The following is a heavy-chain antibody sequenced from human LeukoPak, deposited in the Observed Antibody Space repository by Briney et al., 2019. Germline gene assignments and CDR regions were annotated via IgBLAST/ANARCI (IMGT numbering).Heavy chain of an antibody. Sequence: GGSLRLSCAASGFTFSSYAMSWVRQAPGKGLEWVANVKQDGSEKYYVDSVKGRFTISRDNAKNSLYLQMNSLRAEDTAVYYCARDPNGEKDYWGQGTLVTVSS. V-gene: IGHV3-7*01. CDR1: GFTFSSYA. CDR2: VKQDGSEK. J-gene: IGHJ4*02. D-gene: IGHD2-8*01. CDR3: ARDPNGEKDY.